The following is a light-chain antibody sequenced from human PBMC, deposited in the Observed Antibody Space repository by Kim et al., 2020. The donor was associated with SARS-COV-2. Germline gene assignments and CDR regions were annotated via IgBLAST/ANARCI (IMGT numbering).Light chain of an antibody. V-gene: IGKV1-12*01. CDR3: QQADSFPLA. Sequence: DVQLTQSPSSVSASVGDRVTISCRASQGISSWLAWYQQKPGKPPSLVLFAASNVQSGVPPRFSGSGSGTDFTLTISSLQPEDFATYYCQQADSFPLAFCQGTRLEIK. J-gene: IGKJ5*01. CDR2: AAS. CDR1: QGISSW.